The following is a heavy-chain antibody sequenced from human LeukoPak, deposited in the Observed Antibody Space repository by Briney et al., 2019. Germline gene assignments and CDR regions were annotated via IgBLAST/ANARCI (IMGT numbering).Heavy chain of an antibody. D-gene: IGHD6-19*01. V-gene: IGHV1-18*01. CDR1: GYTFTSYG. Sequence: ASVKVSCKASGYTFTSYGISWVRQAPGQGLEWMGWTSTYNGNTTYAQKLQGRVNMTTDTSTSTVYMELRSLRSDDTAVYYCARGAVAGTLFYGMDVWGQGTTVTVSS. CDR3: ARGAVAGTLFYGMDV. CDR2: TSTYNGNT. J-gene: IGHJ6*02.